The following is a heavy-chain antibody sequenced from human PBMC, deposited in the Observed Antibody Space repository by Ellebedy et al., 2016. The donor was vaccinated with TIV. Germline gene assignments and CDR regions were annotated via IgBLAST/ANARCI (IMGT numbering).Heavy chain of an antibody. J-gene: IGHJ6*03. D-gene: IGHD4-17*01. V-gene: IGHV3-23*01. CDR3: AKVPTLDYGDSGEFNYYYMDV. CDR1: GFTFSNYA. CDR2: ISGSGDNT. Sequence: GESLKISCAASGFTFSNYAMNWVRQAPGKGLEWVSAISGSGDNTYYADSVKGRFTISRDNSKNQVYLQIYSLRAEDTALYYCAKVPTLDYGDSGEFNYYYMDVWGKGTTVTVSS.